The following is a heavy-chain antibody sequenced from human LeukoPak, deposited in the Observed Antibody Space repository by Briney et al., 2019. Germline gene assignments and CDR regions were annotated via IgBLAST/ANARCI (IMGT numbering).Heavy chain of an antibody. J-gene: IGHJ5*02. CDR2: ISGSGGST. CDR1: GFTFSSYS. Sequence: GGSLRLSCAASGFTFSSYSMNWVRQAPGKGLEWVSAISGSGGSTYYADSVKGRFTISRDNSKNTLYLQMNSLRAEDTAVYYCAKVTDDSSGYNWFDPWGQGTLVTVSS. CDR3: AKVTDDSSGYNWFDP. D-gene: IGHD3-22*01. V-gene: IGHV3-23*01.